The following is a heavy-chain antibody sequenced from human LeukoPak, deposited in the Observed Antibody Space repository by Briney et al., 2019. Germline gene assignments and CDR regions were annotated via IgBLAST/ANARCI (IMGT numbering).Heavy chain of an antibody. Sequence: GGSLRLSCAASGFTVSSNYMSWVRQAPGKGLEWVSYISNSGSTIYYADSVKGRFTISRDNAKNSLYLQMNSLRAEDTAVYYCARALFGYIFWGQGTLVTVSS. CDR1: GFTVSSNY. D-gene: IGHD5-18*01. J-gene: IGHJ4*02. V-gene: IGHV3-11*04. CDR3: ARALFGYIF. CDR2: ISNSGSTI.